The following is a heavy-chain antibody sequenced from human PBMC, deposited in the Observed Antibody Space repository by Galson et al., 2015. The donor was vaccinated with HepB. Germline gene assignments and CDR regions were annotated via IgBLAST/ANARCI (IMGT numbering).Heavy chain of an antibody. CDR3: ARVRRMIVVGPNTPLDY. CDR1: GFTFTSYS. Sequence: SLRLSCATSGFTFTSYSMQWVRQAPGKGLDWVALISNDGSSKYADSVKGRFTVSKDISKNTVYLQMNRLRPEDTAMYYCARVRRMIVVGPNTPLDYWGQGTRVTVSS. V-gene: IGHV3-30*04. CDR2: ISNDGSSK. J-gene: IGHJ4*02. D-gene: IGHD3-22*01.